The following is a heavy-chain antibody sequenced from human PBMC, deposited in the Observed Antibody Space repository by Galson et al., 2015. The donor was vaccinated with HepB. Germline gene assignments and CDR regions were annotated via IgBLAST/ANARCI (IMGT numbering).Heavy chain of an antibody. Sequence: SLRLSCAASGFNFSKAWMSWVRQAPGKGLEWVGRIKSKSDGGTTDYATPVKGRFSISRDDSKNTLYLQMNSLRTEDTGVYYCTTLYVVVHGNAQYWGQGTLVTVSS. D-gene: IGHD2-21*01. CDR3: TTLYVVVHGNAQY. V-gene: IGHV3-15*01. CDR1: GFNFSKAW. J-gene: IGHJ4*02. CDR2: IKSKSDGGTT.